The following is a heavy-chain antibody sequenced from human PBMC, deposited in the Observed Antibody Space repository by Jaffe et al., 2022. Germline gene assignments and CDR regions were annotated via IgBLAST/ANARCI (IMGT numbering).Heavy chain of an antibody. V-gene: IGHV1-46*01. D-gene: IGHD4-17*01. CDR3: AREWIEGFLRWYYFDY. J-gene: IGHJ4*02. CDR2: INPSGGST. Sequence: QVQLVQSGAEVKKPGASVKVSCKASGYTFTSYYMHWVRQAPGQGLEWMGIINPSGGSTSYAQKFQGRVTMTRDTSTSTVYMELSSLRSEDTAVYYCAREWIEGFLRWYYFDYWGQGTLVTVSS. CDR1: GYTFTSYY.